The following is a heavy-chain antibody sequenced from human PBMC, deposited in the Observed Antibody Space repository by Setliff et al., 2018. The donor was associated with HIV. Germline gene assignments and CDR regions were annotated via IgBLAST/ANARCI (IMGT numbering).Heavy chain of an antibody. V-gene: IGHV3-7*04. CDR2: IKQDGTHT. Sequence: PGGSLRLSCAASGFTFNYFWMSWVRQAPGKGLEWVANIKQDGTHTDYADSVRGRFTMSRDNAKNTLYLQMNRLRADDTAVYYCVRGPQFTPHWGQGTLVTVSS. D-gene: IGHD3-16*01. CDR3: VRGPQFTPH. J-gene: IGHJ4*02. CDR1: GFTFNYFW.